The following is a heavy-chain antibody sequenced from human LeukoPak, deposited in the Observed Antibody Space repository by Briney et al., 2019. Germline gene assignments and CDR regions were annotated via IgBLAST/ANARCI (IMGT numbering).Heavy chain of an antibody. D-gene: IGHD2-21*02. V-gene: IGHV3-21*01. CDR2: LTIDSAYI. CDR1: GFTFSTYD. CDR3: ARGGVTAIRSDAFDI. Sequence: GGSLRLSCAASGFTFSTYDMNWVRQAPGKGLEWVSSLTIDSAYIYYADSVKGRFTVSRDNAKNSLYLEMNSLSAEDTAVYYCARGGVTAIRSDAFDIWGHGTMVTVSS. J-gene: IGHJ3*02.